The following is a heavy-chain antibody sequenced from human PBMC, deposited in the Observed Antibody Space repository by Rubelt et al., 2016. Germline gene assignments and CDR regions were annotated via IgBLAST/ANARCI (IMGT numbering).Heavy chain of an antibody. CDR3: ARSDSYGYWWFHP. Sequence: QVQLQESGPGLVKPSQTLSLTCAVSGGSISSGGYSWSWIRQPPGKGLEWIGYIYYSGSTYYNPSLKSRVTISVDTSKNQFSLKLTSVTAADTAVYYCARSDSYGYWWFHPWGQGTLVTVSS. CDR2: IYYSGST. J-gene: IGHJ5*02. CDR1: GGSISSGGYS. V-gene: IGHV4-30-4*07. D-gene: IGHD5-18*01.